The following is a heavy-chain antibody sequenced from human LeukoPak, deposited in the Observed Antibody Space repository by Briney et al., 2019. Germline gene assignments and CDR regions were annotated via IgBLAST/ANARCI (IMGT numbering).Heavy chain of an antibody. J-gene: IGHJ5*02. CDR3: ATGRYTYGPDWFDP. CDR2: INAGNGNT. V-gene: IGHV1-3*01. Sequence: EASVKVSCKASGYTFAKYAIHWVRQAPGQRLEWMGWINAGNGNTRYSQKFQGGVTITRDTSASTAYMELSSLRSEDTAVYYCATGRYTYGPDWFDPWGQGTLVTVSS. CDR1: GYTFAKYA. D-gene: IGHD5-18*01.